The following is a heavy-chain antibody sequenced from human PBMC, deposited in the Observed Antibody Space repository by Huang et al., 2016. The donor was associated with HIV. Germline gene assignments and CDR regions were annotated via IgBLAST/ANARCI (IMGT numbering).Heavy chain of an antibody. CDR2: ISYDESNK. V-gene: IGHV3-30*18. J-gene: IGHJ4*02. D-gene: IGHD3-22*01. CDR1: GFTFRTYA. Sequence: QVRLVESGGGVVQPGKSLRLSCAASGFTFRTYAMHWVRQAPGKGLEWVTVISYDESNKYYADSVKGRFTVSRDNSTNTLYLQMSSLRVEDTAVYFCAKLPFYYDAGDYWGQGTLVTVSS. CDR3: AKLPFYYDAGDY.